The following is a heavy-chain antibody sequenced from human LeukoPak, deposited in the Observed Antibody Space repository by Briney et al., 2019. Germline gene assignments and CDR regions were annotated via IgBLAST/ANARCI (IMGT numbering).Heavy chain of an antibody. CDR2: IIPIFGTA. D-gene: IGHD5-12*01. V-gene: IGHV1-69*01. Sequence: SVKVSCKASGGTFSSYAISWVRQAPGQGLEWMGGIIPIFGTANYAQKFQGRVTITADESTSTAYMELSSLRSEDTAVYYCARDRSDIVARIGYFDYWGQGTLVTVSS. CDR3: ARDRSDIVARIGYFDY. CDR1: GGTFSSYA. J-gene: IGHJ4*02.